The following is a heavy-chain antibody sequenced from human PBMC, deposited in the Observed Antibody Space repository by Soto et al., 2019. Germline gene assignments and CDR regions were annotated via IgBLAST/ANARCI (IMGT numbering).Heavy chain of an antibody. CDR1: GGSVSSGSYY. CDR2: IYYSGST. V-gene: IGHV4-61*01. Sequence: SETLSLTCTVSGGSVSSGSYYWSWIRQPPGKGLEWIGYIYYSGSTNYNTSLKSRVTISVDTSKNQFSLKLSSVTAADTAVYYCARLRLGRGPGTTDYWGQGTLVTVSS. CDR3: ARLRLGRGPGTTDY. D-gene: IGHD1-1*01. J-gene: IGHJ4*02.